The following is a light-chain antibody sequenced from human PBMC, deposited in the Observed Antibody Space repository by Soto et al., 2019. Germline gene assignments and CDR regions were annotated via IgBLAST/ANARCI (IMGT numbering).Light chain of an antibody. CDR1: RSNIGANYD. V-gene: IGLV1-40*01. CDR2: SNR. J-gene: IGLJ1*01. Sequence: QSVLTQPPSVSGAPGQRVTISCTGSRSNIGANYDVHWYQQVPGTAPKVLIYSNRNRPSGVPDRFSGSKAGTSASLAITGLQAEDEADYYCHAYDSSLDAFVFGTGTKLTVL. CDR3: HAYDSSLDAFV.